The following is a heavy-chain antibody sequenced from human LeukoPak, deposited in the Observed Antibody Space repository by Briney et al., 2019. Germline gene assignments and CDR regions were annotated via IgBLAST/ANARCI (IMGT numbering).Heavy chain of an antibody. CDR2: ISAYNGNT. J-gene: IGHJ6*02. CDR3: ARDGYCSSTSCYHPYYYYYGMDV. CDR1: GYTFTSYG. V-gene: IGHV1-18*01. Sequence: ASVKVSCKASGYTFTSYGISWVRQAPGQGLEWMGWISAYNGNTNYAQKLQGRVTMTTDTSTSTAYMELRSLRSDDTAVYYCARDGYCSSTSCYHPYYYYYGMDVWGQGTTVTVSS. D-gene: IGHD2-2*03.